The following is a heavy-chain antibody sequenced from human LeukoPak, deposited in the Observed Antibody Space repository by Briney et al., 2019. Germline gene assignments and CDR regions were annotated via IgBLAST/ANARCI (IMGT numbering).Heavy chain of an antibody. J-gene: IGHJ4*02. CDR2: ISWNSGSI. CDR3: AKGLRGSRHFDY. V-gene: IGHV3-9*01. D-gene: IGHD3-16*01. Sequence: GGSLRLSCAASGFTFDDYAMHWVRQAPGKGLEWVSGISWNSGSIGYANSVKGRFTISRDNAKNSLYLQMNSLRAEDTASYYCAKGLRGSRHFDYWGQGTLVTVSS. CDR1: GFTFDDYA.